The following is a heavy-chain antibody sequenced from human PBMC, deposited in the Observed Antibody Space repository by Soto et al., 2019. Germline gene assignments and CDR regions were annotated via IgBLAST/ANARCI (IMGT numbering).Heavy chain of an antibody. D-gene: IGHD3-16*01. CDR3: ARVLFTRNYYYGMDV. CDR2: IYYSGST. J-gene: IGHJ6*02. V-gene: IGHV4-31*03. CDR1: GGSISSGGYY. Sequence: NLSETLSLTCTVSGGSISSGGYYWIWIRQHPGKGLEWIGYIYYSGSTYYNPSLKSRVTISVDTSKNQFSLKLSSVTAADTAVYYCARVLFTRNYYYGMDVWGQGTTVTVSS.